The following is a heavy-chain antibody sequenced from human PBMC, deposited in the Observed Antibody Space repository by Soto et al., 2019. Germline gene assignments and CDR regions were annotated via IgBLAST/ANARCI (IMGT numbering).Heavy chain of an antibody. CDR3: ATSPTVGC. CDR1: GFTVGNNY. CDR2: IYSGGDS. J-gene: IGHJ4*02. Sequence: EVQLVESGGGLVQPGGSLRLSFAVSGFTVGNNYMRWVRQAPGKGLKWVSLIYSGGDSFYADSVKDRFTISRDSSRNTLYLQMNSLRVEDTAVYYCATSPTVGCWGQGILVTVSS. V-gene: IGHV3-66*01. D-gene: IGHD2-2*01.